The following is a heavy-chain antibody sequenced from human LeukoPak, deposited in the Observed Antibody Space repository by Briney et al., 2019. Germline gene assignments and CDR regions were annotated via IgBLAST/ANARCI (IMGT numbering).Heavy chain of an antibody. J-gene: IGHJ3*02. CDR3: ARAKFDSSYYYYRGFDI. CDR1: GFTFSDYY. CDR2: ISDNGRNI. V-gene: IGHV3-11*04. Sequence: GGSLRLSCAASGFTFSDYYMSWIRQAPGRGLEWVSYISDNGRNIYYTDSVKGRFTMSRDNAKKSLYLQMNSLRAEDTAVYYCARAKFDSSYYYYRGFDIWGQGTMVTVSS. D-gene: IGHD3-22*01.